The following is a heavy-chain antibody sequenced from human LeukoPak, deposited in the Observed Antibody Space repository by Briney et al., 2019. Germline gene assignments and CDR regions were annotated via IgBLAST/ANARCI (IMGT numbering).Heavy chain of an antibody. V-gene: IGHV4-34*01. Sequence: PSETLSLTCAVYGGSFSGYYWSWIRQPPGKGLEWIGEINHSGSTNYNPSLKSRVTISVDTSKNQFSLKLSSVTAADTAVYYCARVLRIQLWFPRLRYYYYMDVWGKGTTVTVSS. CDR1: GGSFSGYY. D-gene: IGHD5-18*01. J-gene: IGHJ6*03. CDR3: ARVLRIQLWFPRLRYYYYMDV. CDR2: INHSGST.